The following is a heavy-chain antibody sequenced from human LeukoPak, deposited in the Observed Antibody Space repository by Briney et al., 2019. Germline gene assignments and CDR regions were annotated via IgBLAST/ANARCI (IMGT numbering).Heavy chain of an antibody. CDR3: ARDLSVSPVRFLDPAFDI. CDR1: DGSISSYY. D-gene: IGHD3-3*01. Sequence: SETLSLTCTVSDGSISSYYWSWIRQPPGKGLEWIGHIYDSGSTNYNPSLKSRVTISVDTSKNQFSLKLSSVTAADTAVYYCARDLSVSPVRFLDPAFDIWGQGTMVTVSS. J-gene: IGHJ3*02. CDR2: IYDSGST. V-gene: IGHV4-59*01.